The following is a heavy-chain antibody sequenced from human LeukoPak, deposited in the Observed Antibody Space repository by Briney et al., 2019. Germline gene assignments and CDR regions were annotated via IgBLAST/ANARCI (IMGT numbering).Heavy chain of an antibody. J-gene: IGHJ4*02. CDR2: IYYGGST. CDR3: ARQLAGLAPPGFIDS. D-gene: IGHD3-3*02. Sequence: SETLSLTCTVSGGSISSPYWTWIRQPPGKGLEWIGYIYYGGSTDYSPSLKSRATISLDTSKNQFSLHLTSVTAADTAVYYCARQLAGLAPPGFIDSWGQGTLVTVSS. V-gene: IGHV4-59*08. CDR1: GGSISSPY.